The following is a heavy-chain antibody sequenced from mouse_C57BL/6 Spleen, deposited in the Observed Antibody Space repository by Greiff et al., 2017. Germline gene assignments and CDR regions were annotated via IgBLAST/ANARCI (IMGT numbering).Heavy chain of an antibody. J-gene: IGHJ4*01. CDR1: GYTFTDYY. V-gene: IGHV1-26*01. CDR3: AREGYDGGAMDY. D-gene: IGHD2-3*01. CDR2: INPNNGGT. Sequence: EVQLQQSGPELVKPGASVKISCKASGYTFTDYYMNWVKQSHGKSLEWIGDINPNNGGTSYNQKFKGKATLTVDKSSSTAYMELRSLTSEDSAVYYCAREGYDGGAMDYWGQGTSVTVSS.